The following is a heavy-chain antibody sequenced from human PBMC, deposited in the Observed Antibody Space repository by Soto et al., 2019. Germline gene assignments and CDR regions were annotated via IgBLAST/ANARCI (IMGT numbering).Heavy chain of an antibody. CDR2: INHSGST. J-gene: IGHJ6*02. D-gene: IGHD3-10*01. Sequence: SETLSLTCGVYGGSFSGYYWSWIRQPPGKGLEWIGEINHSGSTNDNPSLKSRVTISVDTSKNQFSLKLSSVTAADTAVYYCARGGPLYGQNCYYYYGMDVWGQGTTVTVSS. CDR3: ARGGPLYGQNCYYYYGMDV. CDR1: GGSFSGYY. V-gene: IGHV4-34*01.